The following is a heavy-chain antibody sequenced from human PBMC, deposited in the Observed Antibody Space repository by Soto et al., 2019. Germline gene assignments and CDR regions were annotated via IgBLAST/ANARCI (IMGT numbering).Heavy chain of an antibody. V-gene: IGHV3-21*01. J-gene: IGHJ6*02. CDR1: GFTFSSYS. CDR2: ISSSSSYI. Sequence: PGGSLRLSCAASGFTFSSYSMNWVRQAPGKGLEWVSSISSSSSYIYYADSVKGRFTISRDNAKNSLYLQMNSLRAEDTAVYYCASEALHYYYGMDVWGQGTTVTVSS. D-gene: IGHD2-15*01. CDR3: ASEALHYYYGMDV.